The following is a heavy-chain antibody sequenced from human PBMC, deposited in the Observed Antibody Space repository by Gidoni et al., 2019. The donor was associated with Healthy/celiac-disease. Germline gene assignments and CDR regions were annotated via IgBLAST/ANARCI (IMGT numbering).Heavy chain of an antibody. J-gene: IGHJ3*02. CDR1: GFTFSSYA. Sequence: QVQLVESGGGVVQPGRSLRLSCAASGFTFSSYAMHWVRQAPGKGLEWVAVISYDGSNKYYADSVKGRFTISRDNSKNTLYLQMNSLRAEDTAVYYCARVWALIVVDDAFDIWGQGTMVTVSS. CDR2: ISYDGSNK. D-gene: IGHD3-22*01. V-gene: IGHV3-30-3*01. CDR3: ARVWALIVVDDAFDI.